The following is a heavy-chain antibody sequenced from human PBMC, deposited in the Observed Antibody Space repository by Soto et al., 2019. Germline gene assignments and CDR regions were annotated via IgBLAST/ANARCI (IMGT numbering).Heavy chain of an antibody. CDR2: INPSGGST. CDR3: ARGDGSGSYYNVPYDAFDI. J-gene: IGHJ3*02. D-gene: IGHD3-10*01. Sequence: ASVKVSCKASGCTFTSYYMHWVRQAPGQGLEWMGIINPSGGSTSYAQKFQGRVTMTRDTSTSTVYMELSSLRSEDTAVYYCARGDGSGSYYNVPYDAFDIWGQGTMVTVSS. V-gene: IGHV1-46*01. CDR1: GCTFTSYY.